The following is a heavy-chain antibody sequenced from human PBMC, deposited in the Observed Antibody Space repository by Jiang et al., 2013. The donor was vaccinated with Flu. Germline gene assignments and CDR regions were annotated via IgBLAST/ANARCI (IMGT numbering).Heavy chain of an antibody. J-gene: IGHJ4*02. V-gene: IGHV5-51*01. CDR2: IYPGDSDT. CDR3: ARRPIEVAGYFDY. CDR1: GYSFTSYW. Sequence: CKGSGYSFTSYWIGWVRQMPGKGLEWMGIIYPGDSDTRYSPSFQGQVTISADKSISTAYLQWSSLKASDTAMYYCARRPIEVAGYFDYWGQGTLVTVSS. D-gene: IGHD6-19*01.